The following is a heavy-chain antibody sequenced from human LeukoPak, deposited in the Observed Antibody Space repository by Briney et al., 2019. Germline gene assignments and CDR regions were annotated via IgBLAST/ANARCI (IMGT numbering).Heavy chain of an antibody. V-gene: IGHV3-7*01. Sequence: GGSLRLSCAASGFTFSSYWMSWVRQAPGKGLEWVANIKQDGSEKYYVDSVKGRFTISRDNAKNSLYLQMNSLRAEDTAVYYCANSHSYYDFWSGYYGYFDYWGQGTLVPVSS. D-gene: IGHD3-3*01. J-gene: IGHJ4*02. CDR3: ANSHSYYDFWSGYYGYFDY. CDR1: GFTFSSYW. CDR2: IKQDGSEK.